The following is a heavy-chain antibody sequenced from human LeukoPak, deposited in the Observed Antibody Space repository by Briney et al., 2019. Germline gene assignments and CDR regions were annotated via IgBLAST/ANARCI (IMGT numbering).Heavy chain of an antibody. CDR2: IYYGGST. CDR1: GGSISSYY. Sequence: SETLSLTCTVSGGSISSYYWSWIRQPPGKGLEWIGYIYYGGSTNYNPSLKSRVTISVDTSKNQFSLKLSSVTAADTAVYYCARSPPRGYDFWGGYYELGYYFDYWGQGTLVTVSS. J-gene: IGHJ4*02. CDR3: ARSPPRGYDFWGGYYELGYYFDY. D-gene: IGHD3-3*01. V-gene: IGHV4-59*01.